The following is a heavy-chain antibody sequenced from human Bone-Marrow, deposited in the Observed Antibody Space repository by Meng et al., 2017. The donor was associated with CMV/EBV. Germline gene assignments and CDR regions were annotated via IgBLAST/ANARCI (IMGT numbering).Heavy chain of an antibody. CDR3: AREIHPAYYYYGMDV. V-gene: IGHV1-18*01. CDR1: GYTFTSYG. J-gene: IGHJ6*02. CDR2: ISAYNGNT. Sequence: ASVKVSCKASGYTFTSYGISWVRQAPGQGLEWMGWISAYNGNTNYAQKLQGRVTMTTDTSTSTAYMELRSLRSDDTAVHYCAREIHPAYYYYGMDVWGQGTTVTVSS.